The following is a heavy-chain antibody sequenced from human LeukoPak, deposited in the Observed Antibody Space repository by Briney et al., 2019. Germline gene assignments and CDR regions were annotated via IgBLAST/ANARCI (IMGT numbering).Heavy chain of an antibody. D-gene: IGHD6-25*01. J-gene: IGHJ4*02. Sequence: PGWSLRLSCAASGFTFSSYSINWVRQAPGKGLEWVSTISGSGDSTYYADSVKGRFTISRDDSKNMLYLQMNSLRAEDTAEYYCAKSGWLQYWGQGTLVTVSS. CDR3: AKSGWLQY. V-gene: IGHV3-23*01. CDR2: ISGSGDST. CDR1: GFTFSSYS.